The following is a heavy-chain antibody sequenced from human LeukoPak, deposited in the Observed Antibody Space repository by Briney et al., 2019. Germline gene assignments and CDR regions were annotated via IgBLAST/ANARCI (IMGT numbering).Heavy chain of an antibody. V-gene: IGHV4-30-4*01. D-gene: IGHD2-2*01. Sequence: SETLSLTCTVSGDSISSDDYYWSWIRQPPGKGLEWMGYIYYSGSTNYHPSLKSRVTISVDTSKNQFSLKLSSVTAADTAVYYCARDIVVVPAAIPAFDIWGQGTMVTVSS. J-gene: IGHJ3*02. CDR2: IYYSGST. CDR1: GDSISSDDYY. CDR3: ARDIVVVPAAIPAFDI.